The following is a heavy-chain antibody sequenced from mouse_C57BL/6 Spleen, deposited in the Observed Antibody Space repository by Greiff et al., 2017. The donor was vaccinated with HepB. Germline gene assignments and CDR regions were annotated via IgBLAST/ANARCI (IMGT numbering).Heavy chain of an antibody. D-gene: IGHD2-3*01. CDR1: GYTFTDYN. Sequence: EVKLQESGPELVKPGASVKMSCKASGYTFTDYNMHWVKQSHGKSLEWIGYINPNNGGTSYNQKFKGKATLTVNKSSSTAYMELRSLTSEDSAVYYCAAPYDGYYDAYFDYWGQGTTLTVSS. J-gene: IGHJ2*01. CDR2: INPNNGGT. V-gene: IGHV1-22*01. CDR3: AAPYDGYYDAYFDY.